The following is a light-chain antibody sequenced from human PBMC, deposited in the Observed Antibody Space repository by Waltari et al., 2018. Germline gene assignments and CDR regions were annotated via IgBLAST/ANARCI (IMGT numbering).Light chain of an antibody. J-gene: IGKJ1*01. Sequence: DVVMTQSPLSLPVTLGQPASISCRSSQSLVSSDGNTYFNWFHQRPGQSPRRLLYKVSNRDSGVPDRFRGSGSGTDFTLRISRVEAEDVGVYYCMQGIHRPWTFGQGTKVEIK. CDR1: QSLVSSDGNTY. CDR2: KVS. V-gene: IGKV2-30*01. CDR3: MQGIHRPWT.